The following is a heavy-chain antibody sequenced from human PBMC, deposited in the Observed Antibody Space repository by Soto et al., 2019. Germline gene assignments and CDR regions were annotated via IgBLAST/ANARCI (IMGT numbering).Heavy chain of an antibody. CDR1: GYSFANYW. J-gene: IGHJ4*02. CDR2: IYPGDSET. V-gene: IGHV5-51*01. D-gene: IGHD5-18*01. Sequence: GESLKLSCKASGYSFANYWIGWVCQKPGKGLEWMGVIYPGDSETTYSPSFEGQVIISVDRSRGTAFLEWSSLKASDTAMSYCARPGAPTDTVVYDFWGQGTQVTVAS. CDR3: ARPGAPTDTVVYDF.